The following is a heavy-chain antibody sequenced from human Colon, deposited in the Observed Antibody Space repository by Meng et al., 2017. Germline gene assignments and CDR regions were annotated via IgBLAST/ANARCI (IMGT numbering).Heavy chain of an antibody. D-gene: IGHD3-16*01. CDR3: ARSLWYYDYVWGSYPPGY. J-gene: IGHJ4*02. CDR1: GGAFLGYY. Sequence: QQLGVGLWKPSETLCLACAVYGGAFLGYYWSMIRQPPGKGLEWIGEINHSGSTNYNPALKSRVTISVYTSKNQFSLKLSSVTAADTAVYYCARSLWYYDYVWGSYPPGYWGQGTLVTVSS. CDR2: INHSGST. V-gene: IGHV4-34*01.